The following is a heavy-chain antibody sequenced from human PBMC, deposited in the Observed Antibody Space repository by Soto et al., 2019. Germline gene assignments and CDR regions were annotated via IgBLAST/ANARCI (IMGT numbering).Heavy chain of an antibody. D-gene: IGHD4-17*01. CDR2: ISSSSSYI. Sequence: EVQLVESGGGLVKPGGSLRLSCAASGFTFNTYNMNWVRQAPGKGLEWVSSISSSSSYIYYGDSMKGRFTISRDNAKNSLYLQMNSLRAEDTAVYYCARDGDYGDYAFDYWGQGTLVTVSS. CDR1: GFTFNTYN. CDR3: ARDGDYGDYAFDY. J-gene: IGHJ4*02. V-gene: IGHV3-21*01.